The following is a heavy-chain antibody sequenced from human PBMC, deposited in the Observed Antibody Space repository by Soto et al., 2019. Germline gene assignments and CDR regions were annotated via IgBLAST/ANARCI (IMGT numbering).Heavy chain of an antibody. V-gene: IGHV3-33*01. Sequence: QVQVVESGGGVVQPGGSLRLSCAASGFTFSNYGMHWVRKAPGKGLEWVAVIWHDGKNKYYGDSVKGRFTISRDNSMNTLYLQMNSLRAEDTAVYYCARDPGNDEPIDYWGQGTLVTVSS. CDR2: IWHDGKNK. CDR1: GFTFSNYG. CDR3: ARDPGNDEPIDY. J-gene: IGHJ4*02. D-gene: IGHD1-1*01.